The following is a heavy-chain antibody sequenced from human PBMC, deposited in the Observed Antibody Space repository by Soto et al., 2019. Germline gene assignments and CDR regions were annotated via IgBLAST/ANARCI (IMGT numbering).Heavy chain of an antibody. D-gene: IGHD6-13*01. V-gene: IGHV4-31*03. CDR2: IYYSGST. CDR3: ATSEGSSSSWYDPPGYNLFDP. CDR1: GGSISSGGYY. Sequence: QVQLQESGPGLVKPSQTLSLTCTVSGGSISSGGYYWSWIRQHPGKGLEWIGYIYYSGSTYYNPSLQRRVTISVDTSKNQFSLKLSSVTAADTAVYYCATSEGSSSSWYDPPGYNLFDPWGQGTLVTVSS. J-gene: IGHJ5*02.